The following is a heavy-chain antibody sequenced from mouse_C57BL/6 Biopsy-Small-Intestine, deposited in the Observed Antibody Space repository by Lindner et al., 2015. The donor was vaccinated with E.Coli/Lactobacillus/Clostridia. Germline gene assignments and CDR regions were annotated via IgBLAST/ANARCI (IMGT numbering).Heavy chain of an antibody. D-gene: IGHD1-1*01. CDR1: GYTLTDLS. CDR2: FDPEDGET. V-gene: IGHV1-83*01. Sequence: SVKVSCKVSGYTLTDLSMHWVRQAPGKGLEWMGGFDPEDGETIYAQKFQGRVTMTEDRPTDTAYMELTGLRSEDTAVYFCATFGDWTVVPTATNWFDPWGQGTLVTVSS. J-gene: IGHJ4*01. CDR3: ATFGDWTVVPTATNWFDP.